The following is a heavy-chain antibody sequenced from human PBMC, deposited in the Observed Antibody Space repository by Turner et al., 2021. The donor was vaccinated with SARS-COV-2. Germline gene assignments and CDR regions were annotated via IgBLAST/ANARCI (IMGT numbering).Heavy chain of an antibody. Sequence: EVQLVQSGAEVKKPGEPLKYSCMVSGYSFTTYWVGWVRQMPGKGLEWMGIIYPRDSDTRYSPSFQGHVTISADKSISTAYLQWSSLKASDTAMYYCARREWGGSLGHIDYWGQGTLVTVSS. J-gene: IGHJ4*02. CDR1: GYSFTTYW. CDR2: IYPRDSDT. CDR3: ARREWGGSLGHIDY. V-gene: IGHV5-51*01. D-gene: IGHD3-3*01.